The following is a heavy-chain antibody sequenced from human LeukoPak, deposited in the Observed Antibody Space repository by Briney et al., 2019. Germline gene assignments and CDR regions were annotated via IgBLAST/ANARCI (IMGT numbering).Heavy chain of an antibody. Sequence: SETLSLTCTVSGGSTSGSRSYWGWIRQPPGKGLEGIGSVFHSGTTYYNPSLKSRLTLSVDTSKNQFSLKLSSVTAADTAVYYCARRDYSGDNPVLDYWGQGTLVTVSS. CDR1: GGSTSGSRSY. CDR2: VFHSGTT. J-gene: IGHJ4*02. D-gene: IGHD4-23*01. V-gene: IGHV4-39*01. CDR3: ARRDYSGDNPVLDY.